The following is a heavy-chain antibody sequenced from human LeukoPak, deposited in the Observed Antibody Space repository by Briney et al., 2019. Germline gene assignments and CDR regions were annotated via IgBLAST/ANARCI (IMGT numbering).Heavy chain of an antibody. Sequence: SGILSLTCTVSGGSISNYYWAWIRQPPGRGLEWIGYIYDTGIPKDNPALKSRLTISLQTSRNQFSLNLSSLTAADTAIYYCARVRNFPDAFDIWGQGRMVTVSS. CDR3: ARVRNFPDAFDI. J-gene: IGHJ3*02. CDR2: IYDTGIP. V-gene: IGHV4-59*01. CDR1: GGSISNYY.